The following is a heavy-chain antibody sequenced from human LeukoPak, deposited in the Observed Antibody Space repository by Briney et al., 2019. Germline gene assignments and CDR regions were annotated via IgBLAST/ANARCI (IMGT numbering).Heavy chain of an antibody. CDR2: ISGSGGST. J-gene: IGHJ3*01. CDR3: AKPPSYCSGGSCYSLAFDV. V-gene: IGHV3-23*01. CDR1: GFTFSSYA. Sequence: PGGSLRLSCAASGFTFSSYAMSWVRQAPGEGLEWVSAISGSGGSTYYADSVKGRFTISRDNSKNTLYLQMNSLRAEDTAVYYCAKPPSYCSGGSCYSLAFDVWGQGTMVTVSS. D-gene: IGHD2-15*01.